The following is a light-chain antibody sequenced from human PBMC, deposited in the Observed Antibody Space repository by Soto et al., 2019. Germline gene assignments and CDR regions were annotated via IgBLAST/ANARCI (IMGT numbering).Light chain of an antibody. J-gene: IGKJ1*01. Sequence: EILMTQSPSTLSVSPGERATLSCRASQSVSSNLAWYQQKPGQAPRLLIYGASTRATGIPARFSGSGSGTDFTLTISRMEPEDFAVYYCQQYGSSGTFGQGTKV. V-gene: IGKV3-15*01. CDR1: QSVSSN. CDR2: GAS. CDR3: QQYGSSGT.